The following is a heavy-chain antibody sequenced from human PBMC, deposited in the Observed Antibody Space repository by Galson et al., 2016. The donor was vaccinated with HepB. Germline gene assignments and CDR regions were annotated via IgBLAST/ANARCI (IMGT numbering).Heavy chain of an antibody. CDR1: GFLLRGCV. CDR2: ISVYGNNN. CDR3: AREGYSSGMSGTFDI. V-gene: IGHV3-30*09. D-gene: IGHD6-19*01. J-gene: IGHJ3*02. Sequence: SLTLSCAASGFLLRGCVIHWVRQAPRQGLAWVALISVYGNNNSFEDSAQGRFAISRDNYQNTVDLQMNSLIPEDSAVDYRAREGYSSGMSGTFDIWGQGTVVSVSS.